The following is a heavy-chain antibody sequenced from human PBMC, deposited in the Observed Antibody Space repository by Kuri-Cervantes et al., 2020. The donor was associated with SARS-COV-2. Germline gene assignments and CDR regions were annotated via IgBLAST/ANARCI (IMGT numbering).Heavy chain of an antibody. D-gene: IGHD2-21*02. CDR2: ISSSSSTI. CDR1: GFTFSSYS. J-gene: IGHJ4*02. CDR3: ARDGPLQGPGTAY. Sequence: GESLKISCAASGFTFSSYSMNWVRQAPGKGLEWVSYISSSSSTIYYADYVKGRFTISRDNAKNSLYLQMNSLRAEDTAVYYCARDGPLQGPGTAYWGQGTLVTVSS. V-gene: IGHV3-48*01.